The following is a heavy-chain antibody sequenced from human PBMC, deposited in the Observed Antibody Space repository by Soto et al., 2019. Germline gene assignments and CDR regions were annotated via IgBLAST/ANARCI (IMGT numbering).Heavy chain of an antibody. J-gene: IGHJ6*02. V-gene: IGHV1-69*01. Sequence: QVQLVQSGAEVKKPGSSVKVSCKASGGTFSSYAISWVRQAPGQGLEWMGGIIPIFGTANYAQKFQGRVTITEDESTRTAYMALSSLRSEYTAVYYCARDQVDTSPYSYYGMDVWGQGTTVTVSS. CDR2: IIPIFGTA. D-gene: IGHD5-12*01. CDR1: GGTFSSYA. CDR3: ARDQVDTSPYSYYGMDV.